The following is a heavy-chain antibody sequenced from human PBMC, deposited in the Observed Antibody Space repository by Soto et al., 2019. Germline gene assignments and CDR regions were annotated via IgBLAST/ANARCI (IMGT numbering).Heavy chain of an antibody. J-gene: IGHJ5*02. V-gene: IGHV1-18*01. CDR1: GYTLTSYG. CDR3: ARIREVRATVTANWFDP. CDR2: ISAYNGNT. Sequence: GASVEVSCKASGYTLTSYGMRWVRQETGQGLEWMGWISAYNGNTNYAQKLQGRVTMTTDTSTSTAYMELRSLRSDDTAVYYCARIREVRATVTANWFDPWGQGTLVTVSS. D-gene: IGHD4-17*01.